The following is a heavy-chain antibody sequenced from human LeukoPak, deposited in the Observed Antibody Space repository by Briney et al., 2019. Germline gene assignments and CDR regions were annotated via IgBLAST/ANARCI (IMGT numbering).Heavy chain of an antibody. Sequence: PGGSLRLSCAASGFTFSNAWMSWVRLAPGKGLEWVGRIKSKTGGRTTDYAAPVKGRFTISRDDSKNTLYLQMNSLKTEDTAVYYCTTTHYDYVWGSYRYNVIFDYWGQGTLVTVSS. V-gene: IGHV3-15*01. CDR2: IKSKTGGRTT. CDR3: TTTHYDYVWGSYRYNVIFDY. CDR1: GFTFSNAW. D-gene: IGHD3-16*02. J-gene: IGHJ4*02.